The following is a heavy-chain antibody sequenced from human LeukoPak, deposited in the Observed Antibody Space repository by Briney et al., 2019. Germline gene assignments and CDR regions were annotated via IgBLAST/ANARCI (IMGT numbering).Heavy chain of an antibody. D-gene: IGHD3-10*01. J-gene: IGHJ5*02. Sequence: ASVKVSCKASGYTFTSYDINWVRQAPGQGLEWMGWMNPTSGHTGYVQKFQGRITMTRDTSVSTAYMELNSLTSAETAVYYCARSPVGVRKKHDLWGQGTLVIVSS. CDR3: ARSPVGVRKKHDL. CDR1: GYTFTSYD. V-gene: IGHV1-8*01. CDR2: MNPTSGHT.